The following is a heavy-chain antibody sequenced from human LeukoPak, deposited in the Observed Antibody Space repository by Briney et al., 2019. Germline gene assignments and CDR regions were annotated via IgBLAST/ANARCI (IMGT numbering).Heavy chain of an antibody. D-gene: IGHD3-3*01. CDR1: GSPFSSYW. CDR3: ARQNDFRLDY. J-gene: IGHJ4*02. V-gene: IGHV5-51*01. CDR2: IYPSDSDT. Sequence: GASLRISCKGSGSPFSSYWIGWVRQMPGKGLEWMGIIYPSDSDTRYSPSLQGQVTISVDTSIGTAYLQWSSLKASDTAIYYCARQNDFRLDYWGQGTLVTVSS.